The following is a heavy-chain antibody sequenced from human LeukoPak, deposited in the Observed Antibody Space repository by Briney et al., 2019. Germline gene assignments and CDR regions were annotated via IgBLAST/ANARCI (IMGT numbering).Heavy chain of an antibody. CDR2: ISSSGSTI. CDR3: ATSGSYARGRVDY. V-gene: IGHV3-11*04. Sequence: GGSLRLSCAASGFTFSDYYMSWTRQAPGKGLEWVSYISSSGSTIYYADSVKGRFTIPRDNAKNSLYLQMNSLRAEDTAVYYCATSGSYARGRVDYWGQGTLVTVSS. CDR1: GFTFSDYY. J-gene: IGHJ4*02. D-gene: IGHD1-26*01.